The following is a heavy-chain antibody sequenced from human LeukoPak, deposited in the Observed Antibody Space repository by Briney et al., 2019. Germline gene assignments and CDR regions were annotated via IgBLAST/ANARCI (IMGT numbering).Heavy chain of an antibody. CDR2: ISYDGSNK. CDR1: GFTFSSYT. D-gene: IGHD3-10*01. V-gene: IGHV3-30-3*01. Sequence: GRSLRLSCAASGFTFSSYTMHWVRQAPGKGLEWVAIISYDGSNKYYADSVKGRFTISRDNSKNTLYLQMNNLRAEDTAVYFCAKEVRNFGSGSYSDYWGQGTLVTVSS. CDR3: AKEVRNFGSGSYSDY. J-gene: IGHJ4*02.